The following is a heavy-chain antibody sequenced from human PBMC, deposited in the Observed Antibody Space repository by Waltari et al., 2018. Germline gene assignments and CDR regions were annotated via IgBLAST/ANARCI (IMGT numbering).Heavy chain of an antibody. J-gene: IGHJ4*02. Sequence: QVQLVQSGSELKKPGASVKVSCKASGYIFTNYAMNWVRQAPGQGLEWLGCISTNTGTPTFDQGFTGRFVFSLDTSVSTAYLQISSLKAEDTAVYYCARGIQLWGRGSWYFDDWGQGTLVTVSS. V-gene: IGHV7-4-1*02. CDR3: ARGIQLWGRGSWYFDD. CDR2: ISTNTGTP. CDR1: GYIFTNYA. D-gene: IGHD5-18*01.